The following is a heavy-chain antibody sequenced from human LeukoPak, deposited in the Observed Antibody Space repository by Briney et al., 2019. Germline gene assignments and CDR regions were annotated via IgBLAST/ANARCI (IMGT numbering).Heavy chain of an antibody. CDR3: AKDRPNYYGSNGHYYRRDGDY. V-gene: IGHV3-23*01. CDR1: GFTFSIYA. D-gene: IGHD3-22*01. Sequence: AGGSLRLSCAASGFTFSIYAMSWVRQAPGKGLQWVSSITSSGDGTYYADSMKGRFTISRDNSENMLYLQMNSLRVEDTAVYFRAKDRPNYYGSNGHYYRRDGDYWGQGTLVTVSS. CDR2: ITSSGDGT. J-gene: IGHJ4*02.